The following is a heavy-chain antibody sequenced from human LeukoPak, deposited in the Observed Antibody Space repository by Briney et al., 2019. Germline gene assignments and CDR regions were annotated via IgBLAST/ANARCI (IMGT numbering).Heavy chain of an antibody. CDR2: INPNSGGT. V-gene: IGHV1-2*02. J-gene: IGHJ4*02. Sequence: ASMNVSCKASGYTFTGYYMHWVRQAPGQGLEWMGGINPNSGGTNYAQKFQGRVTMTRDTPTSTAYMELSRLRSDDTAVYYCARGAWIQGPHDYWGQGTLVTVSS. CDR1: GYTFTGYY. D-gene: IGHD5-18*01. CDR3: ARGAWIQGPHDY.